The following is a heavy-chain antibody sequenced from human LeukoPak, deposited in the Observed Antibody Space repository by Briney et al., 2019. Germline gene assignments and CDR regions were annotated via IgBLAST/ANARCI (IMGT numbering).Heavy chain of an antibody. V-gene: IGHV4-59*01. CDR1: GGSISSNF. CDR3: ARDLYYDSSGGGLGY. J-gene: IGHJ4*02. CDR2: IYNSGTT. Sequence: PSETLSLTCTVSGGSISSNFWSWIRQPPGKGLEYIGYIYNSGTTNYNPSLKSRVTISVDTSKNQFSLKLSSVTAADTAVYYCARDLYYDSSGGGLGYWGQGTLVTVSS. D-gene: IGHD3-22*01.